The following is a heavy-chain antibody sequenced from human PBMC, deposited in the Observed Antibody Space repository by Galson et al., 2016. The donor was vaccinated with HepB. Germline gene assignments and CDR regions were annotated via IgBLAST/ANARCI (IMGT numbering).Heavy chain of an antibody. CDR1: GYGFSSYG. CDR2: ISAYNGNT. Sequence: SVKVSCKASGYGFSSYGVSWVRQAPGQGLEWMGWISAYNGNTEYAQDVQDRVTMSTDASTSTAYMELRSLRSDDTALYYCARDSWFYGSGNYYPFDYWGQGTLITVSS. V-gene: IGHV1-18*01. J-gene: IGHJ4*02. D-gene: IGHD3-10*01. CDR3: ARDSWFYGSGNYYPFDY.